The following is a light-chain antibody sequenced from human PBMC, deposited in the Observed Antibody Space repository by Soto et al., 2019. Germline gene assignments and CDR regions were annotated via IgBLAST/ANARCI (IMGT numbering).Light chain of an antibody. J-gene: IGLJ3*02. Sequence: QSVLTQPASVSGSPGQSITISCTGTSSDVGDYKYVSWYQQHPGKAPKLIIYEVSNRPSGVSNRFSGSKSGNTASLNISGLQAEDEADYYCSSFTSTSTWVFGGGTQLTVL. CDR2: EVS. V-gene: IGLV2-14*01. CDR3: SSFTSTSTWV. CDR1: SSDVGDYKY.